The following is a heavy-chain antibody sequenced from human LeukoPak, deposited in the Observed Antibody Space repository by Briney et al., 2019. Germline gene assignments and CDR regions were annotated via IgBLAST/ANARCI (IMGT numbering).Heavy chain of an antibody. Sequence: IYYRGSPYYNPSLKRRVTISVDTSKNQFSLKLSSVTAADTAVYYCARDRGDYYGSGSYLYWGQGTLVTVSS. V-gene: IGHV4-31*02. D-gene: IGHD3-10*01. CDR2: IYYRGSP. CDR3: ARDRGDYYGSGSYLY. J-gene: IGHJ4*02.